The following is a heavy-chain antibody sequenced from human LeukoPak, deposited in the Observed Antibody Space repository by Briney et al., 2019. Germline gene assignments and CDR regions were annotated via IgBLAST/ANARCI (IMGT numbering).Heavy chain of an antibody. CDR3: ARQPIYEAYFDF. CDR2: IKHDGSEK. CDR1: GFPFDRYW. Sequence: GGSLRLSCVASGFPFDRYWMSWVRQAPGKGLEWVANIKHDGSEKNFVDSVKGRFTISRDNAENSLFLQMNSLRADDTAVYFCARQPIYEAYFDFWGQGTVVTVSS. J-gene: IGHJ4*02. D-gene: IGHD3-16*01. V-gene: IGHV3-7*01.